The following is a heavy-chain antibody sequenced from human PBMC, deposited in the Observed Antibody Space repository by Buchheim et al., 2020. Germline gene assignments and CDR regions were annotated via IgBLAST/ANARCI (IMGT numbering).Heavy chain of an antibody. V-gene: IGHV1-2*02. CDR3: ARGGARPPSDF. Sequence: QVQLVQSGAVVKKPGASVKVSCKASGYSFTGYYIHWMRQAPGQGFEWMGWIHPNSGGTTYAQKFQGRVTMTRDTSITTAYMELTRLISDDTAVYDCARGGARPPSDFWGQGTL. CDR2: IHPNSGGT. J-gene: IGHJ4*02. D-gene: IGHD1-26*01. CDR1: GYSFTGYY.